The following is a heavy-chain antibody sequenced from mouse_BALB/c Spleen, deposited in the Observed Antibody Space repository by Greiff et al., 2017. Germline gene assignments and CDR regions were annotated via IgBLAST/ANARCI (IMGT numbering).Heavy chain of an antibody. J-gene: IGHJ4*01. Sequence: EVQLQESGTVLARPGASVKMSCKASGYSFTSYWMHWVKQRPGQGLEWIGAIYPGNSDTSYNQKFKGKAKLTAVTSASTAYMELSSLTNEDSAVYYCRKNDGYYAMDYWGQGTSVTVSS. CDR1: GYSFTSYW. V-gene: IGHV1-5*01. CDR2: IYPGNSDT. D-gene: IGHD2-3*01. CDR3: RKNDGYYAMDY.